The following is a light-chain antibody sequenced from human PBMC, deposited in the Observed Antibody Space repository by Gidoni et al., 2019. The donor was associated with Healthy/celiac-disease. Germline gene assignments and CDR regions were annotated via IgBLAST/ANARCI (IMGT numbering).Light chain of an antibody. Sequence: SYELTQPPSVSVSPGQTDRITCYGDKLGDKYACWYQQKPGQSPVLVIYQDNKRPSGIPERFSGSNSGNSATLTISGTQAMDEADYYWQAWDSSTVFGGGTKLTVL. V-gene: IGLV3-1*01. CDR3: QAWDSSTV. CDR2: QDN. J-gene: IGLJ2*01. CDR1: KLGDKY.